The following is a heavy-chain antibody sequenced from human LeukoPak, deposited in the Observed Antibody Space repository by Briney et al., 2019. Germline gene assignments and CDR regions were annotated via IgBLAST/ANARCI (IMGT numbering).Heavy chain of an antibody. CDR3: ARGGARRWELLYWFDP. CDR1: GGSLSSYY. D-gene: IGHD1-26*01. Sequence: SETLSLTCTVSGGSLSSYYWSWIRQPPGKGLEWSGYIYYSGSTNYNPSLRSRVTISVDTSKNQFSLKLSSVTAADTAVYYCARGGARRWELLYWFDPWGQGTLVTVSS. J-gene: IGHJ5*02. CDR2: IYYSGST. V-gene: IGHV4-59*01.